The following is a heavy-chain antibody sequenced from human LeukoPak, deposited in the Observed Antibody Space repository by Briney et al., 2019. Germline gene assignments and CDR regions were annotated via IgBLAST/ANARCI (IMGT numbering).Heavy chain of an antibody. J-gene: IGHJ4*02. CDR1: GYTFTGYY. D-gene: IGHD3-22*01. V-gene: IGHV1-69*05. Sequence: SVKVSCKASGYTFTGYYMHWARQAPGQGLEWMGGIIPIFGTANYAQKFQGRVTITTDESTSTAYMELSSLRSEDTAVYYCARDQPLLDYYDSSGGMVDWGQGTLVTVSS. CDR2: IIPIFGTA. CDR3: ARDQPLLDYYDSSGGMVD.